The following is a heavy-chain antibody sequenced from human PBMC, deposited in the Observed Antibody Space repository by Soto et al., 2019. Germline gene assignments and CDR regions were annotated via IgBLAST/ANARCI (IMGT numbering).Heavy chain of an antibody. CDR2: ISSNGGST. CDR1: GFTFSSYA. CDR3: AKDDYYDYIFTY. V-gene: IGHV3-64*01. D-gene: IGHD4-17*01. J-gene: IGHJ1*01. Sequence: GGSLRLSCAASGFTFSSYAMHWVRQAPGKGLEYVSAISSNGGSTYYANSVKGRFTISRDNSKNTLYLQMGSLRAEDMAVYYCAKDDYYDYIFTYWGQGTRVTVSS.